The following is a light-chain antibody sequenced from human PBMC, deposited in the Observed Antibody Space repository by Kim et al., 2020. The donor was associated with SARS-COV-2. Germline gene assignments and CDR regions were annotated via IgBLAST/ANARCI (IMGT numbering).Light chain of an antibody. J-gene: IGKJ4*01. Sequence: SPGERATLSGRAGQPVRNNWLVWYQQQPGQPPRLLMYGASPRATGVPARFSGSGSGKEFTLPISSLQSGDSAIFYCQRQTNWPLTFGGGTKVDIK. V-gene: IGKV3-15*01. CDR2: GAS. CDR3: QRQTNWPLT. CDR1: QPVRNN.